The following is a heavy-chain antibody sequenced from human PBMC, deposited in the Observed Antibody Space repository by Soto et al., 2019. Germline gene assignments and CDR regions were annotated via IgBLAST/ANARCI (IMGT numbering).Heavy chain of an antibody. D-gene: IGHD5-18*01. CDR1: GFTFSSYG. J-gene: IGHJ4*02. V-gene: IGHV3-33*01. CDR3: ASQYPSAIRLWPPFDY. CDR2: IWYDGSNK. Sequence: QVQLVESGGGVVQPGRSLRLSCAASGFTFSSYGMHWVRQAPGKGLEWVAVIWYDGSNKYYADSVKGRFTISRDNSKNTLYLQMNSLRAEDTAVYYCASQYPSAIRLWPPFDYWGQGTLVTVSS.